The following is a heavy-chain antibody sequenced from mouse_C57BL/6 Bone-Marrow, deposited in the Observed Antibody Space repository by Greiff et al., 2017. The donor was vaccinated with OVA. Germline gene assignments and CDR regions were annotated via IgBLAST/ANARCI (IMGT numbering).Heavy chain of an antibody. Sequence: VQLQHSGPELVKPGASVKMSCKASGYTFTDYNMHWVKQSHGKSLEWIGYINPNNGGTSYNQKFKGKATLTVNKSSSTAYMELRSLTSEDSAVYYCARGEYGSSFYWYFDVWGTGTTVTVSS. CDR1: GYTFTDYN. CDR3: ARGEYGSSFYWYFDV. V-gene: IGHV1-22*01. CDR2: INPNNGGT. J-gene: IGHJ1*03. D-gene: IGHD1-1*01.